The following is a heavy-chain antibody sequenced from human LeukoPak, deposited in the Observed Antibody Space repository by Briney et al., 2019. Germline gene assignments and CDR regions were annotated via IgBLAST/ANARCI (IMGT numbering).Heavy chain of an antibody. D-gene: IGHD3-9*01. CDR3: AREGSGYDILTGYYCDY. CDR2: IKQDGSEK. J-gene: IGHJ4*02. CDR1: GFTFSSYW. V-gene: IGHV3-7*01. Sequence: PGGSLRLSCAASGFTFSSYWMSWVRQAPGKGLEWVANIKQDGSEKYYVDSVKGRSTISRDNAKNSLYLQMNSLRAEDTALYYCAREGSGYDILTGYYCDYWGQGTLVTVSS.